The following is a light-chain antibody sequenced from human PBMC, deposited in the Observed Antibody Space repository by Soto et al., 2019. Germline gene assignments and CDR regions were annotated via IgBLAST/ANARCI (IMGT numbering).Light chain of an antibody. CDR1: QSVSSN. V-gene: IGKV3-15*01. CDR2: GAS. Sequence: DIVMTQSPATLSVSPGERATLSCRASQSVSSNLAWYQQKPGQAPRLLIYGASTRATGIPARFGGSGSGTEFILTISSLQSDDCAVSYCQQDHKWPLTFGGGTKVEV. J-gene: IGKJ4*01. CDR3: QQDHKWPLT.